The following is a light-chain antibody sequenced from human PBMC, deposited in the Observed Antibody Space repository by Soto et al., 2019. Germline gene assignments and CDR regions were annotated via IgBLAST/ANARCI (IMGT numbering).Light chain of an antibody. CDR1: SSDVGAYNY. CDR3: SSYTSGSTLVV. J-gene: IGLJ2*01. V-gene: IGLV2-14*01. CDR2: EVT. Sequence: QSALTQPASVSGSPGQSIIISGTGSSSDVGAYNYVSWYQQHPGKAPRLMIYEVTNRPSGVSNRFSGSKSGNTASLTISGLRAEDEADYYCSSYTSGSTLVVFGGGTKLTVL.